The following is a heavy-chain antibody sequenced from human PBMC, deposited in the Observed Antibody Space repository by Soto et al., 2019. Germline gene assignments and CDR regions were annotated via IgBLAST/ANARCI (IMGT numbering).Heavy chain of an antibody. J-gene: IGHJ3*01. D-gene: IGHD1-1*01. Sequence: QVQLQQWGAGLLKPSETLSLTCAVYGGSFTTYYWSWIRQPPGKGLEWIGEMDYSGSSNYHPSLLTRVALSVDTSKTHFSLKLTSITAADTAVYSCARVRTRFSRYAFDVWGQGTMVTVSS. CDR1: GGSFTTYY. CDR3: ARVRTRFSRYAFDV. CDR2: MDYSGSS. V-gene: IGHV4-34*01.